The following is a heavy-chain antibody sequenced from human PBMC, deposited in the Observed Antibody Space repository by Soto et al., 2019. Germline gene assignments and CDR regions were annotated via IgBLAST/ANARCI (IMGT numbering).Heavy chain of an antibody. CDR2: ISGSGGST. D-gene: IGHD6-19*01. CDR1: GFTFSSYA. V-gene: IGHV3-23*01. Sequence: PGGSLRLSCAASGFTFSSYAMSWVRQAPGKGLEWVSAISGSGGSTYYADSVKCRFTISRDNSKNTLYLQMNSLRAEYTAVYYCAKAEVAVAGTPDYWGQGTLVTVSS. J-gene: IGHJ4*02. CDR3: AKAEVAVAGTPDY.